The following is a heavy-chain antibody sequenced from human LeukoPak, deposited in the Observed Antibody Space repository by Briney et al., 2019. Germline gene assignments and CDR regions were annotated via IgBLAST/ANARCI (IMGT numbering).Heavy chain of an antibody. CDR3: AVAFCGGDCFSRHYFGVDV. D-gene: IGHD2-21*01. CDR1: GDSFSSGTYY. J-gene: IGHJ6*02. CDR2: IYASGST. Sequence: SETLSLTCTVSGDSFSSGTYYWTWIRQPAGKGLEWIGRIYASGSTDYNPSLKSRVPILLDTSKIQCPLNLRSVTAADPAVYCGAVAFCGGDCFSRHYFGVDVWGQGTTVTVSS. V-gene: IGHV4-61*02.